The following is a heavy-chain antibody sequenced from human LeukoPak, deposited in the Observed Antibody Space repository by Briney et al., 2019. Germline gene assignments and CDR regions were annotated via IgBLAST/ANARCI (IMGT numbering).Heavy chain of an antibody. Sequence: GGSLRLSCAASGFTVSSNYMSWVRQAPGKGLEWVSVIYSGGSTYYADSVKGRFTISRDNSKNTPYLQMNSLRAEDTAVYYCARAGGGLYYYDSSGYPDYWGQGTLVTVSS. CDR2: IYSGGST. CDR3: ARAGGGLYYYDSSGYPDY. V-gene: IGHV3-66*01. J-gene: IGHJ4*02. D-gene: IGHD3-22*01. CDR1: GFTVSSNY.